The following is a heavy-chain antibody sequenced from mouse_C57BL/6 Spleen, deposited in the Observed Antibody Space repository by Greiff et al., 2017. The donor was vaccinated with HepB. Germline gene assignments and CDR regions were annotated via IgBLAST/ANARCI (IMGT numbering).Heavy chain of an antibody. CDR2: IYPRSGNT. CDR3: ARIYYYGSSYAMDY. D-gene: IGHD1-1*01. Sequence: QVQLKQSGAELARPGASVKLSCKASGYTFTSYGISWVKQRTGQGLEWIGEIYPRSGNTYYNEKFKGKATLTADKSSSTAYMELRSLTSEDSAVYFWARIYYYGSSYAMDYWGQGTSVTVSS. J-gene: IGHJ4*01. CDR1: GYTFTSYG. V-gene: IGHV1-81*01.